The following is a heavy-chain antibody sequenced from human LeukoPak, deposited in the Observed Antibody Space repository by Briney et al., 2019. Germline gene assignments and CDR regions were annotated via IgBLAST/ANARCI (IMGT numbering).Heavy chain of an antibody. Sequence: AGSLRLSCAASGFTFSSYGMHWVRQAPGKGLEWVAVISYDGSNKYYADSVKDRFTISRENSKNTLYLQMTILRAEDTAMYYCAKVPKPLPAAIRPNDYDDGMDVWGQGTTVTVSS. V-gene: IGHV3-30*18. D-gene: IGHD2-2*02. CDR3: AKVPKPLPAAIRPNDYDDGMDV. J-gene: IGHJ6*02. CDR2: ISYDGSNK. CDR1: GFTFSSYG.